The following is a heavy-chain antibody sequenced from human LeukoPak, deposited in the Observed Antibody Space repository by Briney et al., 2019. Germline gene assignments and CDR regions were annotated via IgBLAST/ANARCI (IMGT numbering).Heavy chain of an antibody. CDR2: IDPSDSYT. Sequence: HGESLKISCKGSGYSFTSYWISWVRQMPGKGLEWMGRIDPSDSYTNYSPSFQGHVTISADKSISTAYLQWSSLKASDTAMYYCARQLAAATNFDYWGQGTLVIVSS. J-gene: IGHJ4*02. CDR1: GYSFTSYW. D-gene: IGHD6-13*01. V-gene: IGHV5-10-1*01. CDR3: ARQLAAATNFDY.